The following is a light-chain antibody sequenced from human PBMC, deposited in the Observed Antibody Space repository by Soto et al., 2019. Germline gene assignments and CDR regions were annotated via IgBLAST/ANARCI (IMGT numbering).Light chain of an antibody. CDR2: EAS. CDR3: QQVKRDRPLT. CDR1: QDISNY. V-gene: IGKV1-9*01. J-gene: IGKJ4*01. Sequence: IQLTQSPSSLSASVGDRVIITCRASQDISNYVAWYQQKAGKAPKVLIYEASTLHSGVPSRFSGSGSGTEFTLPIDSLQPADFATYYCQQVKRDRPLTFGGGTKVEIK.